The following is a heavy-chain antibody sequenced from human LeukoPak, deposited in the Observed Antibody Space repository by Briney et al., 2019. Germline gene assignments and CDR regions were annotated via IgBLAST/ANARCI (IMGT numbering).Heavy chain of an antibody. CDR1: GYTFTSYG. CDR2: ISAYNGNT. Sequence: ASVKVSCKASGYTFTSYGISWVRQAPGQGLEWMGWISAYNGNTNYAQKLQGRVTMTTDTSTSTAYTELRSMRSDDTAVYYCARDTLYSDYYASSGSHGWFDPWGQGTLVTVSS. J-gene: IGHJ5*02. CDR3: ARDTLYSDYYASSGSHGWFDP. V-gene: IGHV1-18*01. D-gene: IGHD3-22*01.